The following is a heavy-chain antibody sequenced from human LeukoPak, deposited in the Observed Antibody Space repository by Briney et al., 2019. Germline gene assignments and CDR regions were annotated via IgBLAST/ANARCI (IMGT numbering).Heavy chain of an antibody. CDR2: ISSSASSR. Sequence: KPGGSLRLSCVASGFTFSDYYMSWIRQAPGKGLEWISYISSSASSRYYADSVKGRFTISRDNAKNSLYLQMNSLRAEDTAVYYCAREAVDSLDYYYGMDVWGQGTTVTVSS. CDR1: GFTFSDYY. CDR3: AREAVDSLDYYYGMDV. J-gene: IGHJ6*02. V-gene: IGHV3-11*01. D-gene: IGHD3-9*01.